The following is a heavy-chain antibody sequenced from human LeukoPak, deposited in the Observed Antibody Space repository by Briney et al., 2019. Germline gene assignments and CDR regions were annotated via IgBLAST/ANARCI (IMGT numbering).Heavy chain of an antibody. D-gene: IGHD6-13*01. CDR3: ARLIAADPQLDC. CDR1: GGSVTNYY. V-gene: IGHV4-59*02. Sequence: SETLSLTCSVSGGSVTNYYWSWIRQAPGRGLEWIGYIYHSGDTYSNPSLKGRATVSMDRSKNQFSLNLSSVTAADTAVYYCARLIAADPQLDCWGQGTLVTVSS. J-gene: IGHJ4*02. CDR2: IYHSGDT.